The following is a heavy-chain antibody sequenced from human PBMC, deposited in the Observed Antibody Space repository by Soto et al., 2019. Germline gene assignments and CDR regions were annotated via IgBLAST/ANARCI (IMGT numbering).Heavy chain of an antibody. CDR3: AKNERRGYSYGVDFGY. V-gene: IGHV3-33*06. CDR2: IWIDGSNK. D-gene: IGHD5-18*01. J-gene: IGHJ4*02. Sequence: GGSLRLSCAASGFTFRSYGKHWVRQAPGKGLEWVAVIWIDGSNKYYADSVKGRFTISRDNSENTLYLQMNTLRAEDTAVYYCAKNERRGYSYGVDFGYWGQGTLVTVSS. CDR1: GFTFRSYG.